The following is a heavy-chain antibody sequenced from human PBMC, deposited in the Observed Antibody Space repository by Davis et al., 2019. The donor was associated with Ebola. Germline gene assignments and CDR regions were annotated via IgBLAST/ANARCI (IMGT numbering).Heavy chain of an antibody. Sequence: GESLKISCAASGFTFSSYSMNWVRQAPGKGLEWVSSISSSSSYIYYADSVKGRFTISRDNAKNSLYLQMNSLRAEDTAVYYCARDIVVVVAATRPDAFDIWGQGTMVTVSS. CDR1: GFTFSSYS. D-gene: IGHD2-15*01. J-gene: IGHJ3*02. CDR2: ISSSSSYI. CDR3: ARDIVVVVAATRPDAFDI. V-gene: IGHV3-21*01.